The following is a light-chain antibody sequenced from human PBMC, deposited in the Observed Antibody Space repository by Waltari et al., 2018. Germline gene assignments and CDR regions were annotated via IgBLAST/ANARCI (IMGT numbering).Light chain of an antibody. CDR1: SANIGSKT. CDR3: AAWIDSLNGVA. Sequence: QSVLTQPPSASGAPGQRVTISCSGGSANIGSKTINWYQHLPGTAPKLLIYGDDQWPSGVPDRFSASKSGNSGSLAIGGLRSEDEGDYYCAAWIDSLNGVAFGGGTKLTVL. V-gene: IGLV1-44*01. CDR2: GDD. J-gene: IGLJ2*01.